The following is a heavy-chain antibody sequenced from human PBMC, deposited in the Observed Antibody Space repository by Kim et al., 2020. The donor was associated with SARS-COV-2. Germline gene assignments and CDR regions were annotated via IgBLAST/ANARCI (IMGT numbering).Heavy chain of an antibody. J-gene: IGHJ6*02. V-gene: IGHV4-39*01. D-gene: IGHD3-10*01. CDR2: IYYSGST. CDR1: GGSISSSSYY. Sequence: SETLSLTCTVSGGSISSSSYYWGWIRQPPGKGLEWIGSIYYSGSTYYNPSLKSRVTISVDTSKNQFSLKLSSVTAADTAVYYGARQNGSGGKSYYYYGMDVWGQGTTVTVSS. CDR3: ARQNGSGGKSYYYYGMDV.